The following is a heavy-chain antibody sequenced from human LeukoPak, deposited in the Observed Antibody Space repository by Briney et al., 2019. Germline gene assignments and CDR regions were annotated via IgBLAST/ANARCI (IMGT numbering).Heavy chain of an antibody. CDR3: ARDSGYYDSSGGSDAFDI. V-gene: IGHV1-46*01. CDR1: GYTFTSYY. CDR2: INPSGGST. D-gene: IGHD3-22*01. Sequence: ASVTVSCKASGYTFTSYYMHWVRQAPGQGLEWMGIINPSGGSTSYAQKFQGRVTMTRDTSTSTVYMELSSLRSEDTAVYYCARDSGYYDSSGGSDAFDIWGXGTMVTVSS. J-gene: IGHJ3*02.